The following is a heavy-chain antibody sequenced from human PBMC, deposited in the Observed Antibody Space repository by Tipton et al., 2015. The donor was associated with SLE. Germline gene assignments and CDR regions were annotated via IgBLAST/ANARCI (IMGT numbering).Heavy chain of an antibody. Sequence: TLSLTCTVSGGSISSYFWSWIRQHPGKGLEWIGYIFYTGNTYYNPSLKSRLTISVDTSKNQFSLKLSSLTAADTAVYYCARGIAPRNYFDYWGQGTLVTVSS. V-gene: IGHV4-59*06. D-gene: IGHD6-6*01. CDR3: ARGIAPRNYFDY. J-gene: IGHJ4*02. CDR1: GGSISSYF. CDR2: IFYTGNT.